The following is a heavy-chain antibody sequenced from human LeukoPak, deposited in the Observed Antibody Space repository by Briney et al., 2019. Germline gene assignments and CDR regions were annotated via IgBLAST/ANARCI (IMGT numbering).Heavy chain of an antibody. CDR3: ASVSYDTSLQH. Sequence: SETLSLACTVSGGSISSGGYFWSWIRQHPGKGLEWIGYIYYSGSTYYNPSLKGRVTISVDTSKNQFSLRLSSVTAADTAIYYCASVSYDTSLQHWGQGTLVTVSS. V-gene: IGHV4-31*03. J-gene: IGHJ1*01. D-gene: IGHD3-22*01. CDR1: GGSISSGGYF. CDR2: IYYSGST.